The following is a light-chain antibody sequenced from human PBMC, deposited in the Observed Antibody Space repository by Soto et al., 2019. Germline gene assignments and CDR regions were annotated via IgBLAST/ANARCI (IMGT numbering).Light chain of an antibody. CDR2: EVS. CDR1: SSDVGSYNR. Sequence: QSALTQPPSVSGSPGQSVTISCTGTSSDVGSYNRVSWYQQPPGTAPKLMIYEVSSRPSGVPDRFSGSKSGNTASLTISGLQTEDEADYYCSSYTCSSTLIFGGGTKLTVL. J-gene: IGLJ2*01. V-gene: IGLV2-18*02. CDR3: SSYTCSSTLI.